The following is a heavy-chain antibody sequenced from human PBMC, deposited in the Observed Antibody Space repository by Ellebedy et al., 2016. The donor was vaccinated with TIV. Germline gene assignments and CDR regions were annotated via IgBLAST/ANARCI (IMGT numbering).Heavy chain of an antibody. V-gene: IGHV4-38-2*02. J-gene: IGHJ5*02. CDR1: GYSISSGYF. CDR3: ARDPALPRGRFDT. CDR2: IYHSGTT. Sequence: MPSETLSLTCTVSGYSISSGYFWGWIRQPPGQGLEWIGSIYHSGTTDYNPSLKSRVTISVDTSKDQFSLNLSSVTAADTAVYYCARDPALPRGRFDTWGQGTLVTVSS.